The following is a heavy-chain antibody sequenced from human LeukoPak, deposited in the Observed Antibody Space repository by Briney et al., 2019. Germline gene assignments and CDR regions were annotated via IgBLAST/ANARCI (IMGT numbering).Heavy chain of an antibody. CDR3: ARLGSGTAAGPIDY. CDR2: IYYSGST. Sequence: SETLSLTCTVSGGSISSSSYYWGWIRQPPGKGLEWIGSIYYSGSTYYNPSLKSRVTISVDTSKNQFSLKLSSVTAADTAVYYCARLGSGTAAGPIDYWGQGTLVTVSS. V-gene: IGHV4-39*01. D-gene: IGHD6-13*01. J-gene: IGHJ4*02. CDR1: GGSISSSSYY.